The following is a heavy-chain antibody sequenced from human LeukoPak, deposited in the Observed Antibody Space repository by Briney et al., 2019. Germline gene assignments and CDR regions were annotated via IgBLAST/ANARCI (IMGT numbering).Heavy chain of an antibody. J-gene: IGHJ6*02. CDR3: AKDMIPVYCSGGSCYSGINYGMDV. D-gene: IGHD2-15*01. CDR2: ISWNSGSI. V-gene: IGHV3-9*01. Sequence: AGRSLRLSCAASGFTFDDYAMHWVRKAPGKGLEWVSGISWNSGSIGYADSVKGRFTISRDNAKNSLYLQMNSLRAEDTALFYCAKDMIPVYCSGGSCYSGINYGMDVWGQGTTVSVSS. CDR1: GFTFDDYA.